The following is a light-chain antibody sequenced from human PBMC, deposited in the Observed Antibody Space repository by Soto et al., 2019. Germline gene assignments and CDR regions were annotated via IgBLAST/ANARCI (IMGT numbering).Light chain of an antibody. Sequence: DIQMTRSPSIVTASVGDRVTLSCRASHNVNSWLAWYQQRTGRAPYILIYDDSSLQSGVPSRFSGSGYGTEFTLSISSLQPDDFATYYCQKYKSYPLTCGGGTKVDIK. V-gene: IGKV1-5*01. CDR3: QKYKSYPLT. J-gene: IGKJ4*01. CDR2: DDS. CDR1: HNVNSW.